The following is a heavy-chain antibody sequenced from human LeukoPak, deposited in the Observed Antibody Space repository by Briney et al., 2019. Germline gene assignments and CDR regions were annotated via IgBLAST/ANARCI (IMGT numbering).Heavy chain of an antibody. V-gene: IGHV4-34*01. Sequence: PSETLSLTCAVYGGSFSGYYWSWIRQPPGKGLEWIGEINHSGSTNYNPSLKSRVTISIDTSKNQFSLKLSSVTAADTAVYYCARIVATIGTDYWGQGTLVTVSS. CDR1: GGSFSGYY. CDR2: INHSGST. CDR3: ARIVATIGTDY. J-gene: IGHJ4*02. D-gene: IGHD5-12*01.